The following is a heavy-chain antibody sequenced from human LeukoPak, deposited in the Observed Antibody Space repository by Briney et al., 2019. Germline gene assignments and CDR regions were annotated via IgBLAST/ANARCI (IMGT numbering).Heavy chain of an antibody. CDR2: ISSSGSTI. V-gene: IGHV3-48*03. J-gene: IGHJ5*02. Sequence: PAGGSLRLSCAASGFTFSSYEMNWVRQAPGKGLEWVSYISSSGSTIYYADSVKGRFTFSRDNAKNSLYLQMNSLRAEDTAVYYCAREGTTVTTYRHNWFDPWGQGTLVTVSS. D-gene: IGHD4-17*01. CDR3: AREGTTVTTYRHNWFDP. CDR1: GFTFSSYE.